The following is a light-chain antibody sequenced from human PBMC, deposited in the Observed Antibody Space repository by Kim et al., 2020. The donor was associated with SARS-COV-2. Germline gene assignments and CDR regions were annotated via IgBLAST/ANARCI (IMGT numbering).Light chain of an antibody. Sequence: ASIGDRVTITFRASRNLDTFLAYYQQKPGEAPNLLLYKASTLKNADPSRFSGGGSGSEFTLTISSLQPEDFATYYCQQYRTYPWTFGQGTKVDIK. CDR2: KAS. CDR3: QQYRTYPWT. V-gene: IGKV1-5*03. J-gene: IGKJ1*01. CDR1: RNLDTF.